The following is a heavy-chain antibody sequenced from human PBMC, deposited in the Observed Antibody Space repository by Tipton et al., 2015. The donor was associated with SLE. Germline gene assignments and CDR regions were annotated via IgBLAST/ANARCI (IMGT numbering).Heavy chain of an antibody. CDR3: ARGFEYSSSEPFDY. J-gene: IGHJ4*02. Sequence: TLSLTCTVSGGSIRSYYWSWIRQSPGKGLEWIGYIYTSGSTNYNPSLKSRVTISADTSKNQFSLKLSSVTAADTAVYYCARGFEYSSSEPFDYWGQGTLVTVSS. D-gene: IGHD6-6*01. V-gene: IGHV4-4*08. CDR1: GGSIRSYY. CDR2: IYTSGST.